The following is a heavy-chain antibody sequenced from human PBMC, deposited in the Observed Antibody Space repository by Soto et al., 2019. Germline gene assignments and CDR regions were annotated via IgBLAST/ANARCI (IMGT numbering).Heavy chain of an antibody. D-gene: IGHD1-1*01. CDR3: AKEPATAKPEGVDF. CDR1: GYTFSDYY. CDR2: INPNSGGT. V-gene: IGHV1-2*02. Sequence: ASVKVSCKASGYTFSDYYIHWVRQAPGQGLEWMGWINPNSGGTKYAPKFQGGVTTTSDTSITTAYMELSRLRSGDTAVYYCAKEPATAKPEGVDFWGQGTLVTVSS. J-gene: IGHJ4*02.